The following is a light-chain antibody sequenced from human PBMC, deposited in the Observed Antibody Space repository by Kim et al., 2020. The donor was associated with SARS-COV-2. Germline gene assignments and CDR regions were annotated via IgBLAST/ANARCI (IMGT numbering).Light chain of an antibody. V-gene: IGKV2-30*01. CDR3: MQSIKPIT. CDR1: QSLVYSDGNTY. CDR2: KVS. J-gene: IGKJ5*01. Sequence: DVVMTQSPLSLPVTLGQPASISCRSSQSLVYSDGNTYLNWFQQRPGQSPRRLIYKVSNRDSGVPDRFSGSGSGTDFTLKISRVEAEDVGVFYCMQSIKPITLGQGARMGIK.